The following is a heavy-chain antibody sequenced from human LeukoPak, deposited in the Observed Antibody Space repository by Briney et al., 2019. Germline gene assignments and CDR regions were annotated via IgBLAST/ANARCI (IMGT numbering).Heavy chain of an antibody. CDR1: GHSINSGYH. V-gene: IGHV4-38-2*01. Sequence: SETLTLTCAVSGHSINSGYHCGCIRQPPGKGLEWIWSIYWSGNSYYNPSLKSRLTISVDTSKNQFSLRLSPVTAADTAIYYCAGCAHDSRSDYDVYSYMDVWGKGTTVTVSS. CDR2: IYWSGNS. J-gene: IGHJ6*03. D-gene: IGHD1-26*01. CDR3: AGCAHDSRSDYDVYSYMDV.